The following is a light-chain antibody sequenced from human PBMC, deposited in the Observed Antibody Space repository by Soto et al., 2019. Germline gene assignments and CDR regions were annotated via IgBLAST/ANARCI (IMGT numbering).Light chain of an antibody. CDR3: QTWATGIRV. CDR1: SGHSDYA. V-gene: IGLV4-69*01. Sequence: QPVLTQSPSASASLGASVKLTCTLSSGHSDYAIAWYQQQPEKGPRFLMKISGDGSHSKGDGIPDRFSGSSSGAERYLTISSLQSDDEADYYCQTWATGIRVFGGGTKLTVL. J-gene: IGLJ3*02. CDR2: ISGDGSH.